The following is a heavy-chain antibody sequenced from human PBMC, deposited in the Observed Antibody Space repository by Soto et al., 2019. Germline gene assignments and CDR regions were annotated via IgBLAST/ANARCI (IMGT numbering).Heavy chain of an antibody. CDR1: GYTFTSYD. CDR2: MNPNSGNT. V-gene: IGHV1-8*01. J-gene: IGHJ6*02. CDR3: ARVYCISTSCSYYYYRMDV. D-gene: IGHD2-2*01. Sequence: ASVKVSCKASGYTFTSYDINWVRQATGQGLEWMGWMNPNSGNTGYAQKFQGRVTMTRNTSISTAYMELSSLRSEDTAVYYCARVYCISTSCSYYYYRMDVWGQGTTVTVSS.